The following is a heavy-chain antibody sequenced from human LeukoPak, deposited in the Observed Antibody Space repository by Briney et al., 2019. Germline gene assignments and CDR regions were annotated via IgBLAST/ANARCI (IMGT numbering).Heavy chain of an antibody. V-gene: IGHV3-30*03. CDR1: GFTFDAFG. CDR3: ARRAGDYSHPYDY. CDR2: ISYHGSNE. J-gene: IGHJ4*02. D-gene: IGHD3-22*01. Sequence: GGSLRLSCAASGFTFDAFGIHWVRQAPGKGLEWVALISYHGSNEYYADSVKGRFTISRDNSKNTLYLQMNSLRAEDTAVYYCARRAGDYSHPYDYWGQGILVTVSS.